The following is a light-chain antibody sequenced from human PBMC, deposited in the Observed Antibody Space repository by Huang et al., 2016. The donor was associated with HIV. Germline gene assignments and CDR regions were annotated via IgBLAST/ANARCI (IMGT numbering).Light chain of an antibody. CDR3: QQYNTSSYT. CDR1: QSVRNNY. Sequence: IVLTHSPVPLSLSPGGRATLTCGASQSVRNNYLACYQQQPGLAPRLLHYDATLRATGIQDSFSSGGCATYFALTISRLEPEVFAEYYCQQYNTSSYTFGQGTKVDI. CDR2: DAT. V-gene: IGKV3D-20*01. J-gene: IGKJ2*01.